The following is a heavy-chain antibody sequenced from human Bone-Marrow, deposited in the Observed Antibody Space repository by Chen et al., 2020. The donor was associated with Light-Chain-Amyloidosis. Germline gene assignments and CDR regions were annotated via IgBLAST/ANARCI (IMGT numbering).Heavy chain of an antibody. CDR2: INPDGTRV. CDR1: GFHFRTSW. D-gene: IGHD5-12*01. Sequence: DVQLLESGGGLVQPGGSLRLSCAASGFHFRTSWMHWVRQAPGKGLVWVSRINPDGTRVDYADSVRGRFTISRDDAKSTVYLQMNSLRAEDTAVYYCSREFTGYDDYWGQGTLVTVSS. J-gene: IGHJ4*02. V-gene: IGHV3-74*01. CDR3: SREFTGYDDY.